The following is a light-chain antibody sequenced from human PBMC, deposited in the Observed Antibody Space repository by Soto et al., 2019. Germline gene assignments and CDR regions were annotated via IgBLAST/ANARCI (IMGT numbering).Light chain of an antibody. CDR2: KAS. CDR3: QQFNTSPWT. Sequence: DIQMTQSPSTLSASVGDRVTITCRASQSISSWLAWYQQKPGKAPKFLMYKASNLESGVPSRFSGSGSGTEFTLTICSLQADDFATYCCQQFNTSPWTFCQGTKVDIK. V-gene: IGKV1-5*03. CDR1: QSISSW. J-gene: IGKJ1*01.